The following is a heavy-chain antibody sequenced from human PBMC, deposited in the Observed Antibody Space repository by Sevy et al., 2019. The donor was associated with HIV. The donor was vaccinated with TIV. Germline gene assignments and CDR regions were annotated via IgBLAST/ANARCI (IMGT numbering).Heavy chain of an antibody. V-gene: IGHV3-23*01. Sequence: GGSLRLSCAASGFTFSSYAMSWVRQAPGKGLEWVSAISGSGRSTYYADSVKGRFTISRDNSKNTLYLQMNSLRAEDTAVYYCAKDGSPGRVGYCSGGSCVPGFRNEYFQHSGQGTLVTVSS. CDR1: GFTFSSYA. CDR2: ISGSGRST. J-gene: IGHJ1*01. CDR3: AKDGSPGRVGYCSGGSCVPGFRNEYFQH. D-gene: IGHD2-15*01.